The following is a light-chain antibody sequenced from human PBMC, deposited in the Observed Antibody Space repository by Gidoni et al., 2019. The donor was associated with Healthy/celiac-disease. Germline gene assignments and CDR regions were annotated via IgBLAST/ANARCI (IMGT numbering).Light chain of an antibody. CDR2: EVS. CDR3: SSYTSSSTLGV. J-gene: IGLJ2*01. CDR1: SSDVGGYNY. Sequence: SVSGSPGQSITISCTGTSSDVGGYNYVSWYQQHPGKAPKLMIYEVSNRPSGVSNRFSGSKSGNTASLTISGLQAEDEADYYCSSYTSSSTLGVFGGGTKLTVL. V-gene: IGLV2-14*01.